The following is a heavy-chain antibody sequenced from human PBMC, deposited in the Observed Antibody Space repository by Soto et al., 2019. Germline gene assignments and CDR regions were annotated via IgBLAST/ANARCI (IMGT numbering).Heavy chain of an antibody. CDR3: AKSRVWFGELPLRPLGMDV. J-gene: IGHJ6*02. CDR1: GGSSSGYY. V-gene: IGHV4-34*01. CDR2: INHSGST. Sequence: SETLSLTCAVYGGSSSGYYWSWIRQPPEKGLEWIGEINHSGSTSYNPSLKSRVTISVDTSKNQFSLKLSSVTAEDTAVYYCAKSRVWFGELPLRPLGMDVWGQGTTVTVSS. D-gene: IGHD3-10*01.